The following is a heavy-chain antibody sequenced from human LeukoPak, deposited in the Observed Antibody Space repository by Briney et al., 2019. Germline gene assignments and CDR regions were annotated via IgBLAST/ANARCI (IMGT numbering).Heavy chain of an antibody. V-gene: IGHV4-61*02. D-gene: IGHD3-16*02. Sequence: SETLSLTCTVSGGSISSGSYHWSWIRQPAGKGLEWIGRIYTSGSTNYNPSLKSRVTISVDTSKNQFSLKLSSVTAADTAVYYCARSDYVWGSYRYLDYWGQGTLVTVSS. CDR3: ARSDYVWGSYRYLDY. CDR1: GGSISSGSYH. J-gene: IGHJ4*02. CDR2: IYTSGST.